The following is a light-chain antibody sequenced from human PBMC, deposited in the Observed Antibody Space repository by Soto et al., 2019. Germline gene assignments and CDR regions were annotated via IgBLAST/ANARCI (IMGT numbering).Light chain of an antibody. CDR1: QTVRNW. Sequence: DIQMTQSPTTLSASVGDRAIITCRASQTVRNWLAWVQQKPGEAPKLLIYKASRLESGVSSRFSGSGYGTDFTLTITNLVPGDYATYFCQQYDASPLTFGQGTKLEIK. V-gene: IGKV1-5*03. CDR3: QQYDASPLT. CDR2: KAS. J-gene: IGKJ2*01.